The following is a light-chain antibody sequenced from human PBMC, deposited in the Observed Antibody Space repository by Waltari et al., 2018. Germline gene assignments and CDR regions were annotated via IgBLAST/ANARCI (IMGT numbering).Light chain of an antibody. Sequence: DIVMTQSPDSLPVSLGERTTINCRSSQNIFYNSNNKNYLAWYQQKPGQPPKLLIFWSSARESGIPDRFSGSGSETNFTLTITSLQAEDVAVYYCQQYYSSPYTFGQGTKLDIK. CDR1: QNIFYNSNNKNY. J-gene: IGKJ2*01. V-gene: IGKV4-1*01. CDR3: QQYYSSPYT. CDR2: WSS.